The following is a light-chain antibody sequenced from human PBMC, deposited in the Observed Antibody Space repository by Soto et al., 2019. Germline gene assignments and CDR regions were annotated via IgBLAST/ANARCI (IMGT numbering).Light chain of an antibody. Sequence: QSVLTQPPSASGSPGQSVTISCTGTSSDVGGYNYVSWYQQYPGKAPKFMIYEVSKRPSGVPDRFSGSKSGNTASLTVSGLQAEDEADYYCSSYAGSNNFVVFGGGTQLTVL. CDR2: EVS. CDR1: SSDVGGYNY. CDR3: SSYAGSNNFVV. J-gene: IGLJ2*01. V-gene: IGLV2-8*01.